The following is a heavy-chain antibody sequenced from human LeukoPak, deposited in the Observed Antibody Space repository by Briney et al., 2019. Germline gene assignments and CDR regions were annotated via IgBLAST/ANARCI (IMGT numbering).Heavy chain of an antibody. CDR2: IYTSGST. CDR3: ARDGFGENGIDY. V-gene: IGHV4-4*07. D-gene: IGHD3-10*01. CDR1: SDSISIDY. Sequence: KPSETLSLTCTVSSDSISIDYWSWIRQPAGKGLEWIGHIYTSGSTDYNPSLKSRVTMSVDTSKNQYTLKLNSVTAADTAVYYCARDGFGENGIDYWGQGILGIVSP. J-gene: IGHJ4*02.